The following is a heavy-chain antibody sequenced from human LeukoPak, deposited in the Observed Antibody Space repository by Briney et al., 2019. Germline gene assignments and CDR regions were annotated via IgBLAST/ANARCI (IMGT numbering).Heavy chain of an antibody. CDR3: ARDRANWGFDY. CDR2: INPNSDGT. Sequence: GASVKVSCKASGYTFTGYYMHWVRQAPGQGLEWMGWINPNSDGTNYAQKFQGRVTMTRDTSISTAYMELSRLRSDDTAVYYCARDRANWGFDYWGQGTLVTVSS. CDR1: GYTFTGYY. V-gene: IGHV1-2*02. D-gene: IGHD7-27*01. J-gene: IGHJ4*02.